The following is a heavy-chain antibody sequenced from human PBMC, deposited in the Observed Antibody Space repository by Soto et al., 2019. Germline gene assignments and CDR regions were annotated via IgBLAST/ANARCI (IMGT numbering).Heavy chain of an antibody. V-gene: IGHV3-30-3*01. CDR1: GFTFSSHS. J-gene: IGHJ4*02. CDR2: TSANDGTK. Sequence: QVQLMESGGGVVQPGGSLRLSFVTSGFTFSSHSMHWFRQAPGKGLEWVAVTSANDGTKFYTDSVKGRFTVSRDNSKNTLYLQMNSLRVEDTAVYYCASEVVTTEWYFDNWGQGILVIVSS. CDR3: ASEVVTTEWYFDN. D-gene: IGHD1-1*01.